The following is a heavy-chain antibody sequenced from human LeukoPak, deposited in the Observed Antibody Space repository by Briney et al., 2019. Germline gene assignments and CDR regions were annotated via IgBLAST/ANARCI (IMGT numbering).Heavy chain of an antibody. CDR2: INHSGST. Sequence: SETLSLTCAVYGGSFSGYDWSWIRQPPGKGLEWIGEINHSGSTNYNPSLKSRVTISVDTSKNQFSLKLSSVTAADTAVYYCARVPYDILTGSTYYYGMDVWGQGTTVTGSS. CDR1: GGSFSGYD. CDR3: ARVPYDILTGSTYYYGMDV. J-gene: IGHJ6*02. D-gene: IGHD3-9*01. V-gene: IGHV4-34*01.